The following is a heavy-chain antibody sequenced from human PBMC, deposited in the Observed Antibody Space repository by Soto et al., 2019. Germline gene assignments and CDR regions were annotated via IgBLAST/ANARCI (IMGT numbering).Heavy chain of an antibody. J-gene: IGHJ5*02. D-gene: IGHD1-26*01. CDR2: RKSKTDGWTT. Sequence: EVQLVESGGGWVKPGGSLRVSCAASGFTFRSAWMNWLSHAPGKGLEWVGRRKSKTDGWTTDYFAPVKGRFTISRDNSKNTVYLQMRSLKTVDTAVNYCTTVIVDGPPWGQGRLVTVSS. V-gene: IGHV3-15*07. CDR1: GFTFRSAW. CDR3: TTVIVDGPP.